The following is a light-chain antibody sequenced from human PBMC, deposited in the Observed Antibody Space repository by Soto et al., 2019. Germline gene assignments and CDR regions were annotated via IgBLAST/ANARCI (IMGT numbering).Light chain of an antibody. J-gene: IGLJ2*01. CDR1: TSNIGSNY. CDR2: SDN. V-gene: IGLV1-47*02. Sequence: VVTQPPSASGTPGQRVTISCSGSTSNIGSNYVYWYQQLPGTAPKLLMYSDNLRPSGVPDRFSGSKSGTSASLAISGLRSEDEAAYYCAAWDDSLSGPVFGGGTKLTVL. CDR3: AAWDDSLSGPV.